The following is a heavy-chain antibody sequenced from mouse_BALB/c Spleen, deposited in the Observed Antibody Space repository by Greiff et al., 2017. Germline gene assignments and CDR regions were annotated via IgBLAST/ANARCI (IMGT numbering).Heavy chain of an antibody. CDR2: IRNKANGYTT. CDR1: GFTFTDYY. V-gene: IGHV7-3*02. D-gene: IGHD1-1*01. CDR3: ARGYYGSSPYYYAMDY. J-gene: IGHJ4*01. Sequence: EVMLVESGGGLVQPGGSLRLSCATSGFTFTDYYMSWVRQPPGKALEWLGFIRNKANGYTTEYSASVKGRFTISRDNSQSILYLQMNTLRAEDSATYYCARGYYGSSPYYYAMDYWGQGTSVTVSS.